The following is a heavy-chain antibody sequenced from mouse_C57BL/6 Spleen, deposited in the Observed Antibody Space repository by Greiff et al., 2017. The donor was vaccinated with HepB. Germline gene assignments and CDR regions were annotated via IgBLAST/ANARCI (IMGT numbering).Heavy chain of an antibody. V-gene: IGHV1-82*01. J-gene: IGHJ2*01. CDR3: ARILITTVVATGFDY. CDR2: IYPGDGDT. D-gene: IGHD1-1*01. CDR1: GYAFSSSW. Sequence: VQLKQSGPELVKPGASVKISCKASGYAFSSSWMNWVKQRPGKGLEWIGRIYPGDGDTNYNGKFKGKATLTADKSSSTAYMQLSSLTSEDSAVYFCARILITTVVATGFDYWGQGTTLTVSS.